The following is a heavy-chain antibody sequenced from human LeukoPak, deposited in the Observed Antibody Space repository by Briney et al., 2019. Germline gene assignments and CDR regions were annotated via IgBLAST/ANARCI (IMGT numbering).Heavy chain of an antibody. V-gene: IGHV3-23*01. D-gene: IGHD3-10*01. CDR3: AKIPRGRITMVRGVPLDV. Sequence: GGSLRLSCAASGFTFSSYAMSWVRQAPGKGLEWVSAISGSGGSTYYADSVKGRFTISRDNSKNTLYLQMNSRRAEGTAVYYCAKIPRGRITMVRGVPLDVWGQGTTVTVSS. J-gene: IGHJ6*02. CDR1: GFTFSSYA. CDR2: ISGSGGST.